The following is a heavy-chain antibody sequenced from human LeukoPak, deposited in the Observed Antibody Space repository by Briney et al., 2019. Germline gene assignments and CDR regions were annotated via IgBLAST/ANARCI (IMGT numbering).Heavy chain of an antibody. CDR1: GGSLSSYY. V-gene: IGHV4-59*12. D-gene: IGHD1-7*01. CDR2: IYYSGST. J-gene: IGHJ5*02. Sequence: SETLSLTCTVSGGSLSSYYWSWIPQPPGKGLEWIGYIYYSGSTNYNPSLKSRVTISVDTSKNKFSLKLSSVTAADTDVYYCARDNNKWNYGFVWFDTWGQGTLVTVSS. CDR3: ARDNNKWNYGFVWFDT.